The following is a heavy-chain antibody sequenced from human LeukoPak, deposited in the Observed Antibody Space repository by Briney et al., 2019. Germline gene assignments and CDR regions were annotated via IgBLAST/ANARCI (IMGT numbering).Heavy chain of an antibody. CDR1: GFTFSSYS. CDR3: ASGKYYYDSSGSDY. CDR2: ISSSSSYI. D-gene: IGHD3-22*01. Sequence: GGSLRLSCAASGFTFSSYSMNWVRQAPGKGLEWVSSISSSSSYIYYADSVKGRFTISRDNAKNSLYLQMNSLRAEDTAVYYCASGKYYYDSSGSDYWGQGTLVTVSS. V-gene: IGHV3-21*04. J-gene: IGHJ4*02.